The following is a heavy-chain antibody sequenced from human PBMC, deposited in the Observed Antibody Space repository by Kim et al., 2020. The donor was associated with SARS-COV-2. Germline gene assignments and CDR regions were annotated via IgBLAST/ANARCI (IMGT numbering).Heavy chain of an antibody. CDR1: GGTFSSYA. V-gene: IGHV1-69*13. CDR3: AGSIAARTRPLRYFDL. Sequence: SVKVSCKASGGTFSSYAISWVRQAPGQGLEWMGGIIPIFGTANYAQKFQGRVTITADESTSTAYMELSSLRSEDTAVYYCAGSIAARTRPLRYFDLWGRGTLVTVSS. D-gene: IGHD6-6*01. J-gene: IGHJ2*01. CDR2: IIPIFGTA.